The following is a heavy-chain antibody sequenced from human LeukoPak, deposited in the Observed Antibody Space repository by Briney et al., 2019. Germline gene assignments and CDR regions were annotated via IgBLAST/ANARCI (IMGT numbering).Heavy chain of an antibody. CDR2: ISSSSSTI. CDR1: GFTFSSYS. V-gene: IGHV3-48*02. D-gene: IGHD4-17*01. CDR3: ARVMPLNYGDYKRGAFDI. J-gene: IGHJ3*02. Sequence: GGSLRLSCAASGFTFSSYSMNWVRQAPGKGLEWVSYISSSSSTIYYADSVKGRFTISRDSAKNSLYLQMNSLRDEDTAVYYCARVMPLNYGDYKRGAFDIWGQGSMVTVSS.